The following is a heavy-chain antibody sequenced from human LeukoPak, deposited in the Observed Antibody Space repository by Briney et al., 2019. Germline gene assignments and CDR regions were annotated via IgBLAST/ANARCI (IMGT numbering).Heavy chain of an antibody. CDR3: TTVSTVTYGY. D-gene: IGHD4-17*01. J-gene: IGHJ4*02. V-gene: IGHV3-15*01. CDR2: IKSKTDGGTA. CDR1: VFTFSNAW. Sequence: PGGSLRLSCAASVFTFSNAWMSWVRQAPGKGLEWVGRIKSKTDGGTADYTAPVKGRFTVSRDDSKNTLYLQMNSLKTEDTAVYYCTTVSTVTYGYWGQGTLVTVSS.